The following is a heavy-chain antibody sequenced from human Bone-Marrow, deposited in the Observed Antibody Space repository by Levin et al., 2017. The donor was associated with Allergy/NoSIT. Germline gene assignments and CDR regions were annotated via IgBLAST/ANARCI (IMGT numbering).Heavy chain of an antibody. J-gene: IGHJ4*02. V-gene: IGHV3-21*01. CDR3: ARLSGAFRLDY. CDR2: ISSSSRQV. CDR1: GFTFSSYS. D-gene: IGHD1-26*01. Sequence: GESLKISCAASGFTFSSYSMNWVRQAPGKGLEWVSYISSSSRQVYYGESLKGRFTISRDNAGNSVYLQMNSLRAEDTAVYYCARLSGAFRLDYWGQGILVTVSS.